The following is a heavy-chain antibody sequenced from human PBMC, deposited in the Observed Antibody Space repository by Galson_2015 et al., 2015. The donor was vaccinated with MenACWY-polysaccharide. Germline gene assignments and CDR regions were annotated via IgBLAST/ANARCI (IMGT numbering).Heavy chain of an antibody. CDR3: ARGHYGLDV. CDR2: ISKSGDSI. CDR1: GFSLGAWY. V-gene: IGHV3-11*01. J-gene: IGHJ6*02. Sequence: SLRLSCAASGFSLGAWYMSWVRQAPGKGLEWLSYISKSGDSIYYGDSVKGRFAISRGNAKNSLYLQLNSLEVEDTAIYYCARGHYGLDVWGPGTTVPVSS.